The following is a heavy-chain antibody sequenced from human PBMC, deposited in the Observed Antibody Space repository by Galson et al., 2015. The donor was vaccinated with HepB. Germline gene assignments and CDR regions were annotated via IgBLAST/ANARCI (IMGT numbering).Heavy chain of an antibody. J-gene: IGHJ4*02. V-gene: IGHV3-30-3*02. CDR2: ISYDGSNK. CDR1: GFTFSSYA. CDR3: AKSWVEWSPNLFDY. D-gene: IGHD3-3*01. Sequence: SLRLSCAASGFTFSSYAMHWARQAPGKGLEWVAVISYDGSNKYYADSVKGRFTISRDNSKNTLYLQMNSLRAEDTAVYYCAKSWVEWSPNLFDYWGQGTLVTVSS.